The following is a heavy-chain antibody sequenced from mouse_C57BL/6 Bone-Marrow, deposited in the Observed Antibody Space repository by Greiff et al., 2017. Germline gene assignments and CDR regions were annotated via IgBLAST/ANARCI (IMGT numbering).Heavy chain of an antibody. CDR2: ISSGGDYI. CDR3: TRDEDYGTGFAY. CDR1: GFTFSSYA. J-gene: IGHJ3*01. V-gene: IGHV5-9-1*02. Sequence: EVMLVESGEGLVKPGGSLKLSCAASGFTFSSYAMSWVRQTPEKRLEWVAYISSGGDYIYYADTVKGRFTISRDNARNTLYLQMSSLKSEDTAMYYCTRDEDYGTGFAYWGQGTLVTVSA. D-gene: IGHD2-1*01.